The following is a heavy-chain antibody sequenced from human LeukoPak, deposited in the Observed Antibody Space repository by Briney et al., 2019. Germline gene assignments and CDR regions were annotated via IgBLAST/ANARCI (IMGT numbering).Heavy chain of an antibody. J-gene: IGHJ4*02. V-gene: IGHV5-51*01. CDR2: VYPGDSDV. CDR1: GYSFATYW. D-gene: IGHD5-18*01. Sequence: RGESLKISCKGSGYSFATYWIGWVRQMPGKGPEWMGIVYPGDSDVRYSPSFQGQVTISVDKSINTAYLQWSSLKASDTAKFYCARHQDGYTYGYDYWGQGTLVTVSS. CDR3: ARHQDGYTYGYDY.